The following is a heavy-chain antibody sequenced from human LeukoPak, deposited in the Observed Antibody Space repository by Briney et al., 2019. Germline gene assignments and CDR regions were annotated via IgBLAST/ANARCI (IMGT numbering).Heavy chain of an antibody. V-gene: IGHV4-34*01. CDR1: GGSFSGYY. CDR2: INHSGST. CDR3: ARGRYSSGWYMEPLFDY. J-gene: IGHJ4*02. D-gene: IGHD6-19*01. Sequence: SETLSLTCAVYGGSFSGYYWGWIRQPPGKGLEWIGEINHSGSTNYNPSLKSRVTISVDTSKNQFSLKLSSVTAADTAVYYCARGRYSSGWYMEPLFDYWGQGTLVTVSS.